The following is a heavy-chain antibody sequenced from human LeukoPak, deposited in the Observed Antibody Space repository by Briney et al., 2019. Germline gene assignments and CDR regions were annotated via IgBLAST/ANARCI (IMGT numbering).Heavy chain of an antibody. Sequence: PGGTLRLSCAASGFTFSSYGMSWVRQAPGKGLEWVSAISGSGGSTYYADSVKGRFTISRDNAKNSLYLQMNSLRAEDTAVYYCARETYYYDNSGYFLYWGQGTLVTVSS. V-gene: IGHV3-23*01. D-gene: IGHD3-22*01. J-gene: IGHJ4*02. CDR2: ISGSGGST. CDR3: ARETYYYDNSGYFLY. CDR1: GFTFSSYG.